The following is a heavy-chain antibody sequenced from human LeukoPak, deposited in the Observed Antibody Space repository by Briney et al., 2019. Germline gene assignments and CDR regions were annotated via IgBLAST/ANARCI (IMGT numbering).Heavy chain of an antibody. CDR3: ARDRTRPVLYGDYGYFDL. V-gene: IGHV4-59*12. CDR1: GGSISSYY. Sequence: PSETLSLTCTVSGGSISSYYWSWIRQPPGKGLEWIGYIYYSGSTNYNPSLKSRVTISVATSKNQFYLKLSSVTAADTAVYYCARDRTRPVLYGDYGYFDLWGRGTLVTVSS. J-gene: IGHJ2*01. CDR2: IYYSGST. D-gene: IGHD4-17*01.